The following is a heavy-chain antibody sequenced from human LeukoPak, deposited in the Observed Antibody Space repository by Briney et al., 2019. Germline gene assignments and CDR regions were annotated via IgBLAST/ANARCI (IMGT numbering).Heavy chain of an antibody. CDR1: GGSISSSSYY. Sequence: SETLSLTCTVSGGSISSSSYYWVWIRQPPGKGLEWIGSIYYSGSTYYNPSLKSRVTISVDTSKNQFSLKLSSVTAADTAVYYWPSPPNYYDKKRNDAFDIWGQGTMVTVSS. J-gene: IGHJ3*02. D-gene: IGHD3-22*01. CDR3: PSPPNYYDKKRNDAFDI. CDR2: IYYSGST. V-gene: IGHV4-39*01.